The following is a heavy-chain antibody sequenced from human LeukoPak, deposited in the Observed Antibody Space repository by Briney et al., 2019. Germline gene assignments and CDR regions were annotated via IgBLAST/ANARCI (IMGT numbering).Heavy chain of an antibody. CDR1: GGSISSGDYY. D-gene: IGHD4-17*01. CDR2: IYYSGST. Sequence: SETLSLTCTVSGGSISSGDYYWSWIRQPPGKGLEWIGYIYYSGSTYYNPSLKSRVTISVGTSKNQFSLKLSSVTAADTAVYYCARGGLRSKTDYWGQGTLVTVSS. J-gene: IGHJ4*02. V-gene: IGHV4-30-4*01. CDR3: ARGGLRSKTDY.